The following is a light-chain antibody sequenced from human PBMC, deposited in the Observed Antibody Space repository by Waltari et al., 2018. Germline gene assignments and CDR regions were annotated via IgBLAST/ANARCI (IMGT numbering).Light chain of an antibody. V-gene: IGKV1-5*03. CDR1: QSINSL. Sequence: DIQMTKSPSTLSAAVGDRVTINCRASQSINSLLAWYQQKPGKAPTLLIYKASSLERGFPSRFSGSESGKEYTLSISSLQPDDFATYYCQHYNTYSLVTFGQWTKLEI. J-gene: IGKJ2*01. CDR2: KAS. CDR3: QHYNTYSLVT.